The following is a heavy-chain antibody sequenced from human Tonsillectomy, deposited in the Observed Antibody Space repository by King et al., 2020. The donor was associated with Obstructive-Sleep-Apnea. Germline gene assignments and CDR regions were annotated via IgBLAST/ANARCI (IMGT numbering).Heavy chain of an antibody. V-gene: IGHV4-4*07. CDR1: GCSINSYY. D-gene: IGHD3-9*01. Sequence: QLQESGPGLVKPSETLSLTCTVSGCSINSYYWSWIRQPAGKGLWGIGSLHTRGNTDYNPSLKSRITKSVSRSKNQFSMRLSSVTAADPAVYYCASIGLLTGYPYWGQGTLVTVPS. CDR3: ASIGLLTGYPY. J-gene: IGHJ4*02. CDR2: LHTRGNT.